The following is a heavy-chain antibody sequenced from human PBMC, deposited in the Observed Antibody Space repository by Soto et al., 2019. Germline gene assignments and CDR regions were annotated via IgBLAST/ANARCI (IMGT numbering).Heavy chain of an antibody. Sequence: GGSLRLSCAASGFTFSGSAMHWVRQASGKGLEWVGRIRSKTNNYATAYAASVKGRFTISRDDSKNTVYLQMNSLKIEDTAVYYCSRLVGATSSFDYWGQGT. V-gene: IGHV3-73*01. D-gene: IGHD1-26*01. CDR1: GFTFSGSA. J-gene: IGHJ4*02. CDR2: IRSKTNNYAT. CDR3: SRLVGATSSFDY.